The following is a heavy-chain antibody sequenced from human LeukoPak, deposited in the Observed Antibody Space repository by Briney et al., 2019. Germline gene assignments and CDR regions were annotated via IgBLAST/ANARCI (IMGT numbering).Heavy chain of an antibody. V-gene: IGHV4-4*07. D-gene: IGHD6-13*01. CDR1: GGSISSYY. CDR2: IYTSGST. CDR3: ARDSLSSSWYGNLFDY. Sequence: KPSETLSLTCTVSGGSISSYYWSWIRQPAGKGLEWIGRIYTSGSTNYNPSLKSRVTMSVDTSKNQFSLKLSSVTAADTAVYYCARDSLSSSWYGNLFDYWGQGTLVTVSS. J-gene: IGHJ4*02.